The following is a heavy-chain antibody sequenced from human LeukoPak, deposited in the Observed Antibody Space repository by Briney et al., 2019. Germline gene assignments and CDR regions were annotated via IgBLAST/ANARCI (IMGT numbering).Heavy chain of an antibody. D-gene: IGHD2-15*01. Sequence: PGGSLRLSCAASGFIFSSYEMNWVRQAPGKGLEWVANIQQDGGEKYYVDSVKGRFTISRDNAKNSLYLQMNSLRAEDTAVYYCARPLGYCSGGSCYPFDYWGQGTLVTVSA. CDR1: GFIFSSYE. CDR2: IQQDGGEK. CDR3: ARPLGYCSGGSCYPFDY. V-gene: IGHV3-7*05. J-gene: IGHJ4*02.